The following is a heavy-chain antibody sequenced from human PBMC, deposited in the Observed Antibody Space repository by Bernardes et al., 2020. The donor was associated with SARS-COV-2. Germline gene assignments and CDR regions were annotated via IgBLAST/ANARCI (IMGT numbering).Heavy chain of an antibody. D-gene: IGHD2-15*01. V-gene: IGHV4-30-4*08. J-gene: IGHJ4*02. CDR3: SRDRVVAGTPFCDS. CDR1: GYSISSSDHY. Sequence: TLASTCTVSGYSISSSDHYWSWIRQSTGKGLEWIGHIYYSGPTYYNPSLESRASISVDTSKNQFSLQLNSVTAADTAMYYCSRDRVVAGTPFCDSWVQGTQVTVAA. CDR2: IYYSGPT.